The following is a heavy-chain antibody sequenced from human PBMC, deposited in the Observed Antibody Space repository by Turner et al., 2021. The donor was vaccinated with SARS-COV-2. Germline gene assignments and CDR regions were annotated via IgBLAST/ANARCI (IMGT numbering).Heavy chain of an antibody. J-gene: IGHJ6*02. V-gene: IGHV1-18*01. CDR3: ATNHCSSTSCYSTHYGMDV. CDR2: ISPYNGNT. D-gene: IGHD2-2*02. Sequence: QVQLVQSGAEVKKPGASVKVSCKASGYTFTSYGISWVRQASGQGLEWMGWISPYNGNTNYAQKLQGRVTMTTDTSTSTAYMELRSLRSDDTAVYYCATNHCSSTSCYSTHYGMDVWGQGTTVTVSS. CDR1: GYTFTSYG.